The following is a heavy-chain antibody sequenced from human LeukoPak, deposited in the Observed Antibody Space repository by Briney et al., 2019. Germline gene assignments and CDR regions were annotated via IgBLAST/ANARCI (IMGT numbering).Heavy chain of an antibody. Sequence: GGSLRLSCAASGFTFSTYAMSWVRQAPGKGLEWVSTISGSGANTYYADSVRGRFTISRDNSKNTLYLHMNSLRAEDTAVYYCARVPSPADYYFDYWGQGTLVTVSS. CDR1: GFTFSTYA. V-gene: IGHV3-23*01. CDR2: ISGSGANT. CDR3: ARVPSPADYYFDY. J-gene: IGHJ4*02. D-gene: IGHD2-21*01.